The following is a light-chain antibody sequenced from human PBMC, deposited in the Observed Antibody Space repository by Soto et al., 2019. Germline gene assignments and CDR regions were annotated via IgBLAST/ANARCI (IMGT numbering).Light chain of an antibody. CDR1: SSDVGGYNY. CDR3: CSYTRRTTLV. CDR2: EVT. J-gene: IGLJ1*01. V-gene: IGLV2-14*01. Sequence: QSVLTQPASVSGSPGQSITVSCTGTSSDVGGYNYVSWYQQHPGKAPKLLIYEVTNRPSGVSNRFSGSKSGNTASLTISGLQAEDEADYYCCSYTRRTTLVFGTGTK.